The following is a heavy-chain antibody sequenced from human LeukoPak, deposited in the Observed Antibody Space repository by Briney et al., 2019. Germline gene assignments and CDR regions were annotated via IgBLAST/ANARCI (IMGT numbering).Heavy chain of an antibody. CDR2: ISYDGSNK. Sequence: GGSLRLSCAASGFTFSSYAMHWVRQAPGKGLEWVAIISYDGSNKYYAYSVKGRFSISRDNSKNTLYLQMNSLRAEDTAVYYCASSQLSSGYYYGMDVWGQGTTVTVSS. CDR3: ASSQLSSGYYYGMDV. V-gene: IGHV3-30-3*01. J-gene: IGHJ6*02. CDR1: GFTFSSYA.